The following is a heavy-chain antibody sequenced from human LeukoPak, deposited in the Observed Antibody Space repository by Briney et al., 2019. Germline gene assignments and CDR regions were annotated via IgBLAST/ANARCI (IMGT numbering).Heavy chain of an antibody. V-gene: IGHV4-59*01. Sequence: SETLSLTCTVSGGSISNYYWIWMRQPPGKGREWIGSLYNSGGTNYNPSLKSRLTISVDMSKNQVSLQLSSVTAADTAVYYCARGVTSPLDAFDIWGQGTTVTVSS. J-gene: IGHJ3*02. CDR3: ARGVTSPLDAFDI. CDR2: LYNSGGT. D-gene: IGHD1-26*01. CDR1: GGSISNYY.